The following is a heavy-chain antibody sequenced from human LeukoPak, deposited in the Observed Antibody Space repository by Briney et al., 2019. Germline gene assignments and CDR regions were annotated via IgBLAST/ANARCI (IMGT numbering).Heavy chain of an antibody. CDR1: GYTFTSYG. CDR3: ARKDTVTANFDY. J-gene: IGHJ4*02. Sequence: ASVKVSCKASGYTFTSYGISWVRQAPGQGLEWMGWISAYNGNTNYAQKLQGRVTMTTDTSTSTAYMELRSLRSNDTAIYYCARKDTVTANFDYWGQGTLVTVSS. V-gene: IGHV1-18*01. D-gene: IGHD5-18*01. CDR2: ISAYNGNT.